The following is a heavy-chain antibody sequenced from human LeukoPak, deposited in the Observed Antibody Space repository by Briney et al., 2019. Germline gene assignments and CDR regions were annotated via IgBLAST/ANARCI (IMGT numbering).Heavy chain of an antibody. J-gene: IGHJ4*02. CDR2: INSDGSST. V-gene: IGHV3-74*01. Sequence: QPGGSLRLSCAASGFTFSSYWMHWVRQAPGKGLVWVSRINSDGSSTNYADSVKGRFTIPRDNAKNTLYLQMNSLRAEDTAVYYCARTIASRSLDYWGQGTLVTVSS. CDR1: GFTFSSYW. D-gene: IGHD6-6*01. CDR3: ARTIASRSLDY.